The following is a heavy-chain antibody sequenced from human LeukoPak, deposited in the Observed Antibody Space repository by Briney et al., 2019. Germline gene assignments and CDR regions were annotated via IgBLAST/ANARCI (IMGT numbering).Heavy chain of an antibody. CDR2: LYTGGDT. CDR1: GFSVSAHY. Sequence: GGSLRLSCAVSGFSVSAHYMSWVRQAPGKGLECVSFLYTGGDTYYADSVKGRFTISRDNSKNTLYLQMNGLRAEDTAVYYCARGPGSRGIFDYWGQGTLVAVSS. V-gene: IGHV3-53*01. CDR3: ARGPGSRGIFDY. J-gene: IGHJ4*02. D-gene: IGHD3-10*01.